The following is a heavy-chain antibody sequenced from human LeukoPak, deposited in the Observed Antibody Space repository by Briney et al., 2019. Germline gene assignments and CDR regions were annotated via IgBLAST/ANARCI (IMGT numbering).Heavy chain of an antibody. CDR3: AKGRSSGWSYYYGMDV. CDR1: GFTFSSYG. CDR2: IWYDGSNK. V-gene: IGHV3-33*06. J-gene: IGHJ6*02. Sequence: GGSLRLSCAASGFTFSSYGMHWVRQAPGKGLEWVAVIWYDGSNKYYADSVKGRFTISRDNSKNTPYLQMNSLRAEDTAVYYCAKGRSSGWSYYYGMDVWGQGTTVTVSS. D-gene: IGHD6-19*01.